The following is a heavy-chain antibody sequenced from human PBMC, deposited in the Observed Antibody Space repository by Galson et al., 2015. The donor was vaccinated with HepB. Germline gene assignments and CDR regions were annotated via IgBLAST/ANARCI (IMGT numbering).Heavy chain of an antibody. D-gene: IGHD3-9*01. CDR1: GFTFSDYY. V-gene: IGHV3-11*05. CDR2: ISSDSSYH. Sequence: SLRLSCAASGFTFSDYYMTWVRQTPGQGLECLSYISSDSSYHNYADSLGGRFTISRDNAKKSLYLQMSSLRVEDTAVYYCARVDWQYFFDYWGHGTLVTVSS. CDR3: ARVDWQYFFDY. J-gene: IGHJ4*01.